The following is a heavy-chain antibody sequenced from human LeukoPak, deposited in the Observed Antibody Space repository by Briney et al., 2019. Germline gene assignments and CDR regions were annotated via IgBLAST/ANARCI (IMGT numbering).Heavy chain of an antibody. CDR1: GGTFSSYA. CDR2: IIPIFGTA. CDR3: ATAGSDYGGNHPWGY. D-gene: IGHD4-23*01. J-gene: IGHJ4*02. Sequence: GSSVKVSCKASGGTFSSYAISWVRQAPGQGLEWMGGIIPIFGTANYAQKFQGRVTITTDESTSTAYMELSSLRSEDTAVYYCATAGSDYGGNHPWGYWGQGTLVTVSS. V-gene: IGHV1-69*05.